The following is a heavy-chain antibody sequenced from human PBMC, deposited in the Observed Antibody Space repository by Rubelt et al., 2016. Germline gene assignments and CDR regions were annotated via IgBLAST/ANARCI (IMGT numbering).Heavy chain of an antibody. CDR1: GGTSRTYS. V-gene: IGHV1-69*04. J-gene: IGHJ4*02. Sequence: QVQLVQSGAEVKKPGSSVKVSCKASGGTSRTYSTRWVRPAPGQGLEWMGRIIPILGGANYAQKFQGRVTITADKATSTAYMELSSLTSEDTAVYYCASRYCSTTSCYHFDYWGQGTLVTVSS. CDR3: ASRYCSTTSCYHFDY. D-gene: IGHD2-2*01. CDR2: IIPILGGA.